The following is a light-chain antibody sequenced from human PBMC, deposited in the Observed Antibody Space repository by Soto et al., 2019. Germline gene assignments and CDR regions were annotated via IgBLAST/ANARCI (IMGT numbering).Light chain of an antibody. CDR3: QQYGGPPIT. Sequence: EIVLTQSPGTPSLSPGERATLSCRASQSVSSSYLAWYQQKPGQAPRLLIYGASSRATGIPDRFSGSGSGTDFTLTISRLEPEDFAVYYCQQYGGPPITFGQGTRLEIK. V-gene: IGKV3-20*01. J-gene: IGKJ5*01. CDR1: QSVSSSY. CDR2: GAS.